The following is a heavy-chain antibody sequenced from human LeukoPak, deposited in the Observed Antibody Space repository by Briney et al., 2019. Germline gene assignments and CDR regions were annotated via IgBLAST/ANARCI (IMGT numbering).Heavy chain of an antibody. CDR2: ISSDGSNK. Sequence: GGSLRLSCAGSGFTFSNYGMHWVRQAPGKGLEWVAVISSDGSNKYYADSVKGRFTISRDNSKNMLYLQMNSLRAEDTAVYYCARGGPGALVGATYYYYGMDVWGQGTTVTVSS. J-gene: IGHJ6*02. CDR3: ARGGPGALVGATYYYYGMDV. CDR1: GFTFSNYG. D-gene: IGHD1-26*01. V-gene: IGHV3-30*03.